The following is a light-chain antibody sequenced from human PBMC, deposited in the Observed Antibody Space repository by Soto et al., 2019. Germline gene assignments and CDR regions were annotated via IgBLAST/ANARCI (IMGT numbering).Light chain of an antibody. CDR2: DVS. V-gene: IGLV2-11*01. CDR3: CSYAGSYTPHWV. Sequence: QSALTQPRSVSGSPGQSVTISCTGTSSDVGGYNYVSWYQQHPGKAPKLMIYDVSKRPSGVPDRFSGSKSGNTASLTISGLQAEDEADYYCCSYAGSYTPHWVFGGGNKLTVL. CDR1: SSDVGGYNY. J-gene: IGLJ3*02.